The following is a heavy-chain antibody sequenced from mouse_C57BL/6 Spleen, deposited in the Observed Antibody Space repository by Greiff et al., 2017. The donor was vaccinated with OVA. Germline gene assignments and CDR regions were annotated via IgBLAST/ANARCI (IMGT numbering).Heavy chain of an antibody. D-gene: IGHD3-3*01. CDR1: GYTFTSYW. J-gene: IGHJ2*01. V-gene: IGHV1-50*01. CDR2: IDPSDSYT. CDR3: ARSAGTGEDYFDY. Sequence: VQLQQPGAELVKPGASVKLSCKASGYTFTSYWMQWVKQRPGQGLEWIGEIDPSDSYTNYNQKFKGKATLTVDTSSSTAYMQLSSLTSEDSAVYYCARSAGTGEDYFDYWGQGTTLTVSS.